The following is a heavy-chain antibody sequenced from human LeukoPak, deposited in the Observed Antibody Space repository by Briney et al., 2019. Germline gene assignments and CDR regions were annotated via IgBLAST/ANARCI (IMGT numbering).Heavy chain of an antibody. V-gene: IGHV1-8*02. CDR2: MNPNSGNT. CDR3: ARGSTEDHYYCFCYMDV. CDR1: GYTLSDYG. J-gene: IGHJ6*03. Sequence: ASVKVSCKSSGYTLSDYGFTWVRQASGQGLEWMGWMNPNSGNTGYAQKFQGRVTMTRNTSISTAYMELSSLRSEHTAVYYCARGSTEDHYYCFCYMDVWGKGTTVTVSS. D-gene: IGHD7-27*01.